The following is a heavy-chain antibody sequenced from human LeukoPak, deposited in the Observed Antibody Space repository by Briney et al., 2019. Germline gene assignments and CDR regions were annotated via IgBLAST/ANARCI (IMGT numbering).Heavy chain of an antibody. J-gene: IGHJ4*02. D-gene: IGHD6-6*01. Sequence: ASVKVSCKASVYTFTSYYMHWARQAPGQGLEWRGIINPSGGSTIYAQKFQGRVTMTRDMSTSTVYMALSSLRSEDTAVYYCAKATARYSSSYFFDYWGQGTLVTVSS. V-gene: IGHV1-46*01. CDR3: AKATARYSSSYFFDY. CDR1: VYTFTSYY. CDR2: INPSGGST.